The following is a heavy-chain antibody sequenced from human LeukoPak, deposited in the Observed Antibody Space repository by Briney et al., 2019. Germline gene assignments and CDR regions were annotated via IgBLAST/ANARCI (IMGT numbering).Heavy chain of an antibody. CDR2: IYYSGST. J-gene: IGHJ6*03. D-gene: IGHD1-26*01. Sequence: PSETLSLTCTVSGGSISSYYWSWIRQPPGKGLEWIGYIYYSGSTNYNPSLKSRVTISVDTSKNQFSLKLSSVTAADTAVYYCARAQYSGSYTLSMYYYYYMDVWGKGTAVTVSS. V-gene: IGHV4-59*01. CDR3: ARAQYSGSYTLSMYYYYYMDV. CDR1: GGSISSYY.